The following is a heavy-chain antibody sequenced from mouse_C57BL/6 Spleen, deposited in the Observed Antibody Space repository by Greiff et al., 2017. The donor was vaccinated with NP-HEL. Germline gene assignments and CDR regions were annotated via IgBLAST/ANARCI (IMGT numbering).Heavy chain of an antibody. CDR2: IDPSDSYT. D-gene: IGHD2-3*01. Sequence: VQLQQSGAELVMPGASVKLSCKASGYTFTSYWMHWVKQRPGQGLEWIGEIDPSDSYTNYNRKFKGKSTLTVDKSSSTAYMQLSSLTSEDSAVYYCARSEDGYSAWFAYWGQGTLVTVSA. CDR1: GYTFTSYW. CDR3: ARSEDGYSAWFAY. V-gene: IGHV1-69*01. J-gene: IGHJ3*01.